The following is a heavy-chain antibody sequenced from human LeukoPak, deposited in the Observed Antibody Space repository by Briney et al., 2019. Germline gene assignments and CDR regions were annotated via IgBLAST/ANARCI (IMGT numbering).Heavy chain of an antibody. Sequence: GGSLRLSCAASGFTFSSYSMNWVRQAPGKGLEWVSSISSSSSYIYYADSVKGRFTISRDNSKNTLYLQMNSLRAEDTAVYYCAKDSGSSRGWFDPWGQGTLVTVSS. CDR3: AKDSGSSRGWFDP. CDR1: GFTFSSYS. J-gene: IGHJ5*02. D-gene: IGHD6-13*01. V-gene: IGHV3-21*01. CDR2: ISSSSSYI.